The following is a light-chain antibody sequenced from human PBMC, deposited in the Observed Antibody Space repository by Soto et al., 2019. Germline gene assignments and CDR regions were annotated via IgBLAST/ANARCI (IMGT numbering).Light chain of an antibody. J-gene: IGLJ1*01. Sequence: QSALTQPASVSGSPGQSITISCTGTSSDVGGYDYVSWYQHHPGKAPKFMIYEVTNRPSGVSHRFSGSKSGITASLTISGLQAEDEADYYCSSYTSTSTYVFGTGTKLTVL. CDR3: SSYTSTSTYV. V-gene: IGLV2-14*01. CDR1: SSDVGGYDY. CDR2: EVT.